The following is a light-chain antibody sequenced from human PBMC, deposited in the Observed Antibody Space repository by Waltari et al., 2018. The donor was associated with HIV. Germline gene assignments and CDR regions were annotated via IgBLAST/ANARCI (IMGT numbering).Light chain of an antibody. CDR3: QQYHTFPLT. CDR2: WAS. CDR1: QSVLYSSNNKNY. V-gene: IGKV4-1*01. Sequence: DFVMTQSPDSLAVSLGERATINCKSSQSVLYSSNNKNYLAWYQQKPGQPRKLLIYWASTRESGVPDRFSGGGSGTEFTLTISSLQAEDVAVYYCQQYHTFPLTFGGGTKVEIK. J-gene: IGKJ4*01.